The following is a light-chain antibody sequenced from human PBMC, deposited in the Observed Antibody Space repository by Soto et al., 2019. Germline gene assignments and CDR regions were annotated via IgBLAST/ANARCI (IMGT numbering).Light chain of an antibody. V-gene: IGKV1-5*03. CDR2: KAS. CDR1: QSLNNW. J-gene: IGKJ4*01. CDR3: QHYNGYPIT. Sequence: DIHMTQSPSTLSASVGDRVTFTCRASQSLNNWLAWYQQKPGKATKLLIYKASTLESGVPSRFSGSGSGTEFTLTISSLQPDDISTYYCQHYNGYPITFGGGTKVDIK.